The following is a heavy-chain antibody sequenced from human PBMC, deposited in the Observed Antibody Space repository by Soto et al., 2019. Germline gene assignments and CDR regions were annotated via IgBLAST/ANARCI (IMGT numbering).Heavy chain of an antibody. V-gene: IGHV4-39*01. Sequence: SETLSLTCTVSGGSISTNIYYWGWIRQPPGKGLEWIGSIYYTGNTFYDPSLKSRVTLSVDTSKNQFSLKLSSVTAADTAVYYSARVLAARASRDFDYWGQGTLVTVSS. CDR1: GGSISTNIYY. CDR3: ARVLAARASRDFDY. J-gene: IGHJ4*02. D-gene: IGHD6-6*01. CDR2: IYYTGNT.